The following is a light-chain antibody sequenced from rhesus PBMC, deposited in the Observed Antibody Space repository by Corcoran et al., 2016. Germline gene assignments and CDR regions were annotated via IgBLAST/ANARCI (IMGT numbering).Light chain of an antibody. J-gene: IGKJ1*01. CDR1: QAISSW. Sequence: DIQMTQSPSSLSASVGDRVTITCRVSQAISSWLAWYQQKPGKAPQLLIYKASRLQTGAPSRFSGSGSGTDFTLTISSLPPEDFATYYCQQYDGAPWTFGQGTKVEIK. V-gene: IGKV1-21*01. CDR3: QQYDGAPWT. CDR2: KAS.